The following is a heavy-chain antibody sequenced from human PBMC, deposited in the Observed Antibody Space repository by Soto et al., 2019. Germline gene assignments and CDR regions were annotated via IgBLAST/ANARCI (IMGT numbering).Heavy chain of an antibody. CDR3: ARGLMDNWNTFPLFPFDY. CDR2: IYYSGST. V-gene: IGHV4-31*03. D-gene: IGHD1-20*01. J-gene: IGHJ4*02. CDR1: GGSISSGGYY. Sequence: SETLSLTCTVSGGSISSGGYYWSWIRQHPGKGLEWIGYIYYSGSTYYNPSLKSRVTISVDTSKNQFSLKLSSVTAADTAVYYCARGLMDNWNTFPLFPFDYWGQGTLVTVSS.